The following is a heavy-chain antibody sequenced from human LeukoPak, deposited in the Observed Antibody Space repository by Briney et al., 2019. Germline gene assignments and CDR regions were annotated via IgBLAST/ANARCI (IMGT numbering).Heavy chain of an antibody. CDR3: ARSPVVVVAATRLRRWFDP. J-gene: IGHJ5*02. V-gene: IGHV4-59*01. CDR2: IYYSGST. D-gene: IGHD2-15*01. Sequence: SETLSLTCTVSGGSTSSYYWSWIRQPPGKGLEWIGYIYYSGSTNYNPSLKSRVTISIDTSKNQFSLRLSSVTAADTAVYYCARSPVVVVAATRLRRWFDPWGQGTLVTVSS. CDR1: GGSTSSYY.